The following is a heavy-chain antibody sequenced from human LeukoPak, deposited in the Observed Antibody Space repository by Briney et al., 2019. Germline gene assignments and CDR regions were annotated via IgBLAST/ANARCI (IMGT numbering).Heavy chain of an antibody. CDR3: ARDLVVGASDAYNEYFQH. D-gene: IGHD1-26*01. CDR2: ISAYNGNT. CDR1: GYTFTGYY. J-gene: IGHJ1*01. Sequence: GASVKVSCKASGYTFTGYYMHWVRQAPGQGLEWMGWISAYNGNTNYAQKLQGRVTMTTDTSTSTAYMELRSLRSDDTAVYYCARDLVVGASDAYNEYFQHWGQGTLVTVSS. V-gene: IGHV1-18*04.